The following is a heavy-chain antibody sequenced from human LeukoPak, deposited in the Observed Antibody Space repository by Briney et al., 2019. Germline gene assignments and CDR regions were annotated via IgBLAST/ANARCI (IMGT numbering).Heavy chain of an antibody. CDR1: GYTFSNYW. V-gene: IGHV5-51*01. Sequence: GESLKISCKGSGYTFSNYWIGWVRQMPGKGLEWMGIIYPGDSDTRYSPSFQGQVIISADKSISTAYLQWSSLKASDTAMYYCARETGYYDSSGYQVTEYFQDWGQGTLVTVSS. CDR3: ARETGYYDSSGYQVTEYFQD. CDR2: IYPGDSDT. D-gene: IGHD3-22*01. J-gene: IGHJ1*01.